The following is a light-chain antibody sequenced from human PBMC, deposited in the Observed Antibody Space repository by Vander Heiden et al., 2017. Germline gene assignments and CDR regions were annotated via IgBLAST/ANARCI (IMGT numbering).Light chain of an antibody. CDR3: CSYAGSYTLV. CDR1: SRDVGGYTY. CDR2: DVS. J-gene: IGLJ3*02. V-gene: IGLV2-11*01. Sequence: QSALTQPRPVSGSPGQSVPISCTGTSRDVGGYTYVSWYQQHPGKAPKLMIYDVSKRPSGVPDRFSGSKSGNTASLTSSGLQAEDEADYYCCSYAGSYTLVFGGGTNLTVL.